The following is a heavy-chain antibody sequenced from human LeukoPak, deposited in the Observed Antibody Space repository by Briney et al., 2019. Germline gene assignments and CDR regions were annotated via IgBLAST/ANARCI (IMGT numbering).Heavy chain of an antibody. V-gene: IGHV3-21*01. CDR2: ISSSSSYI. Sequence: GGSLRLSCAASGFTFSTSAMNWVRQAPGKGLEWVSSISSSSSYIYYADSVKGRFTISRDNAKNSLYLQMNSLRAEDTAVYYCARSGSYRPRNAFDIWGQGTMVTVSS. CDR3: ARSGSYRPRNAFDI. J-gene: IGHJ3*02. D-gene: IGHD1-26*01. CDR1: GFTFSTSA.